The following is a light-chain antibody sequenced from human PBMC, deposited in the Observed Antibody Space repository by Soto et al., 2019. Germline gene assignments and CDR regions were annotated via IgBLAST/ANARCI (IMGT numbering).Light chain of an antibody. Sequence: EIVLTQPPGPLSVSPGDRVTLSCRASQTVNNNYLAWYQQKPGQAPRLLIYVASTPATGTPARFSGSGSGTDFTLTVSRLEPEDFAVYYCQQYGGSAPWTFGPGTKVDMK. CDR2: VAS. CDR3: QQYGGSAPWT. V-gene: IGKV3-20*01. CDR1: QTVNNNY. J-gene: IGKJ1*01.